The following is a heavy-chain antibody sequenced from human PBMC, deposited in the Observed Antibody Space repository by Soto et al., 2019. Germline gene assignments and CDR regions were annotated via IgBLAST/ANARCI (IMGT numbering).Heavy chain of an antibody. J-gene: IGHJ3*02. CDR3: AKDHNGLHSSGWYRDAFDI. CDR1: GFTFSSYA. CDR2: ISGSGGST. V-gene: IGHV3-23*01. Sequence: PGGSLRLSCAASGFTFSSYAMSWVRQAPGKGLEWVSAISGSGGSTYYADSVKGRFTISRDNSKNTLYLQMNSLRAEDTAVYYCAKDHNGLHSSGWYRDAFDIWGQGTMVTVSS. D-gene: IGHD6-19*01.